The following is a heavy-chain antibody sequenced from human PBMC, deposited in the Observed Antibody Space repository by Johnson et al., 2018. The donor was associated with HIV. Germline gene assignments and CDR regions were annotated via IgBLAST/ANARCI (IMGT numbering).Heavy chain of an antibody. Sequence: QVQLVESGGGVVQPGRSLRLSCAATGFTFNSYAMHWVRQAPGKGLEWVAVISYDGINNYYDDSVKGRFPISRDTSKNTLYLQMNSLRPEDTAVYYCAREVYAHYAFDIWSQGTIVTVSS. D-gene: IGHD3-16*01. CDR1: GFTFNSYA. CDR3: AREVYAHYAFDI. V-gene: IGHV3-30-3*01. J-gene: IGHJ3*02. CDR2: ISYDGINN.